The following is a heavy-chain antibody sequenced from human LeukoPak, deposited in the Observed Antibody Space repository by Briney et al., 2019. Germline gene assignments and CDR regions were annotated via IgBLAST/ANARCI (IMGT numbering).Heavy chain of an antibody. CDR1: GFTLGTYD. D-gene: IGHD4-17*01. J-gene: IGHJ4*02. CDR3: SKKGQSEDYGKPG. Sequence: GGSLRLSCAASGFTLGTYDMYWVRQAPGKGLECVSSISRSGGSTYYADPVKGRFTISRDNSKNTLYLQMSSLRADDTAVYYCSKKGQSEDYGKPGWGQGTLVTVSS. V-gene: IGHV3-23*01. CDR2: ISRSGGST.